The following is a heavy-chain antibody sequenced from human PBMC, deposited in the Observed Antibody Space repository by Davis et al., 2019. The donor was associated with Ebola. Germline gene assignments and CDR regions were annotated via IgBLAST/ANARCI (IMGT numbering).Heavy chain of an antibody. V-gene: IGHV4-34*01. CDR2: INHSGST. Sequence: MPSETLSLTCTVSGGSISGYYWSWIRQPPGKGLEWIGEINHSGSTNYNPSLKSRVTISVDTSKNQFSLKLSSVTAADTAVYYCARGYSSWFDPWGQGTLVTVSS. D-gene: IGHD2-15*01. CDR1: GGSISGYY. CDR3: ARGYSSWFDP. J-gene: IGHJ5*02.